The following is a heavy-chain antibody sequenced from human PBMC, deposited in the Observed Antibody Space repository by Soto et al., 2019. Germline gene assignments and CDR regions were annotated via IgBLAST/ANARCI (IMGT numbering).Heavy chain of an antibody. CDR2: ISAYNGNT. CDR1: GYTFTSYG. V-gene: IGHV1-18*01. J-gene: IGHJ4*02. D-gene: IGHD6-19*01. CDR3: TRVNTGYSSGWYVGVNY. Sequence: ASVKVSSKASGYTFTSYGISWVRQAPGQGLEWMGWISAYNGNTNYAQKLQGRATMTTDTSTSTAYMELRSLRSDDTAVYYCTRVNTGYSSGWYVGVNYWGKETLVTVSS.